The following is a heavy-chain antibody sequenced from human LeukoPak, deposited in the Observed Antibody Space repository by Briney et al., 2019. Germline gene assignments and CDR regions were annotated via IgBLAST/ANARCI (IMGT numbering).Heavy chain of an antibody. D-gene: IGHD2-2*01. Sequence: ASVKVSCKASGYTYTSYDINWVRQATGQGLEWMGWMNPNSGNTGYAQKFQGRVTMTRNTSISTAYMELSSLRSESTAVSYCASRYCSSTSCERWGQGTLVTVSS. CDR1: GYTYTSYD. V-gene: IGHV1-8*01. CDR3: ASRYCSSTSCER. J-gene: IGHJ4*02. CDR2: MNPNSGNT.